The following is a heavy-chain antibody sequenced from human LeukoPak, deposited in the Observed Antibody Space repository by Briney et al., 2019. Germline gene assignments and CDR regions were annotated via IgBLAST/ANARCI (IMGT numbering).Heavy chain of an antibody. CDR3: ARAYQRLGDSSLPDY. V-gene: IGHV7-4-1*02. D-gene: IGHD3-16*02. CDR2: IHPSTGNP. J-gene: IGHJ4*02. Sequence: ASVKVSCKASGYTFTNYAMNWVRQAPGQGLEWMGWIHPSTGNPTYAQGFTGRFVFSLDTSVSTTYLQISSLKAEDTAVYYCARAYQRLGDSSLPDYWGQGTLVTVSS. CDR1: GYTFTNYA.